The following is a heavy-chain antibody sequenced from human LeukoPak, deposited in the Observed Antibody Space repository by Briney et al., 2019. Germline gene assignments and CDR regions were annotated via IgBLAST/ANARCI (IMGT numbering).Heavy chain of an antibody. D-gene: IGHD3-22*01. CDR2: IYYSGST. CDR3: ARFLNYFDTSGPIFDY. CDR1: GGSISSSSYY. Sequence: SETLSLTCTVSGGSISSSSYYWGWIRQPPGKGLEWIGSIYYSGSTYYNPSLKSRVTISVDTSKNQFSLKLNSVTAADTAVFYCARFLNYFDTSGPIFDYWGQGTLVTVSS. J-gene: IGHJ4*02. V-gene: IGHV4-39*07.